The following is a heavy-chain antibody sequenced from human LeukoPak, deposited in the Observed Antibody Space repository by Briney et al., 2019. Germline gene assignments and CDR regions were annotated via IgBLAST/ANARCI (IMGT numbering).Heavy chain of an antibody. V-gene: IGHV3-7*01. Sequence: GGSLRLSCAASGFTFSTYWMTWVRQAPGKGLEWVANINKDGSDKYYVDSVKGRFTISRDNAKNSLDLQMNSLRAEDTAVYYCVRDFSLTRLERPFDYWGQGTLVTVSS. CDR3: VRDFSLTRLERPFDY. CDR1: GFTFSTYW. J-gene: IGHJ4*02. CDR2: INKDGSDK. D-gene: IGHD1-1*01.